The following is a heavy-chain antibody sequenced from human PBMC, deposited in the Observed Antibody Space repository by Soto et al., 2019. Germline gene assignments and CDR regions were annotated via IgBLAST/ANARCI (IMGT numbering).Heavy chain of an antibody. CDR1: GFTFDTYA. CDR3: DKDLSAATGTPSYYFDA. J-gene: IGHJ4*02. Sequence: EVQLLESGGGLVQPGGSLRLSCVASGFTFDTYAISWVRQAPGQGLEWVSTVSGSGLYTYYTDSVKGRFTISRDNPRNTLYLQMNSLRLEDTDVYFCDKDLSAATGTPSYYFDAWGQGTLVTVSS. D-gene: IGHD6-13*01. CDR2: VSGSGLYT. V-gene: IGHV3-23*01.